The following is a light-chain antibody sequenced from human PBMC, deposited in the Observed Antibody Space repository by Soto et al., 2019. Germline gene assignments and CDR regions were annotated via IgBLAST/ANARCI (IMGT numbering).Light chain of an antibody. Sequence: DIVMTQSPDSLAVSLGERATINCKSSRSVLYSSNNKNYLAWYQQKPGQPPKLLIYWASARESGVPDRFSGSGSATDFNLTISSLQAEDVAVYYCQQYYTTPFTFGPGNKVDIK. CDR1: RSVLYSSNNKNY. CDR2: WAS. J-gene: IGKJ3*01. CDR3: QQYYTTPFT. V-gene: IGKV4-1*01.